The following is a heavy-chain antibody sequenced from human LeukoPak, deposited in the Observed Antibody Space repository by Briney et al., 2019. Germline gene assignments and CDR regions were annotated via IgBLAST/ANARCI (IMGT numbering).Heavy chain of an antibody. D-gene: IGHD6-13*01. Sequence: SETLSLTCIVSGYSISSGYYWGWIRQPPGKGLEWIGSIHHSGSTYYNPSLKSRLTRSVDTSKNQFSLKLSSVTAADTAVYYCAKSPTYQLLKQQLGKYFDYWGQGTLVTVSS. J-gene: IGHJ4*02. CDR1: GYSISSGYY. CDR3: AKSPTYQLLKQQLGKYFDY. CDR2: IHHSGST. V-gene: IGHV4-38-2*02.